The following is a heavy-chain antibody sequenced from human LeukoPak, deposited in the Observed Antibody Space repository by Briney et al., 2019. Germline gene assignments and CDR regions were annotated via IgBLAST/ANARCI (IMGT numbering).Heavy chain of an antibody. CDR2: IYTSGST. V-gene: IGHV4-61*02. CDR3: ARTVAIAAADFDY. Sequence: PSQTLSLTCTVSGGSISSGSYYWSWIRQPAGKGLEWIGRIYTSGSTNYNPSLKSRVTISVDTSKNQFSLKLSSVTAADTAVYYCARTVAIAAADFDYWGQGTLVTVSS. J-gene: IGHJ4*02. D-gene: IGHD6-13*01. CDR1: GGSISSGSYY.